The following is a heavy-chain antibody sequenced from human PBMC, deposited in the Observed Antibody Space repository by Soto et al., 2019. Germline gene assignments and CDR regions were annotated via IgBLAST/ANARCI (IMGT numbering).Heavy chain of an antibody. CDR1: GGSSSSYY. D-gene: IGHD6-6*01. V-gene: IGHV4-59*01. CDR3: ARFYSSSIYYYYYYMDV. Sequence: ETLSLTCTDSGGSSSSYYWSWIRQPPGKGLEWIGYIYYSGSTNYNPSLKSRVTISVDTSKNQFSLKLSSVTAADTAVYYCARFYSSSIYYYYYYMDVWGKGTTVTVSS. J-gene: IGHJ6*03. CDR2: IYYSGST.